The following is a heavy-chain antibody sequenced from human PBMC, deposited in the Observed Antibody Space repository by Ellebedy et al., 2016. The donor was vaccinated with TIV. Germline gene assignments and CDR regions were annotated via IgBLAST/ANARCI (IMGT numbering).Heavy chain of an antibody. CDR3: ARARGDCSNSGCYFYY. J-gene: IGHJ4*02. Sequence: GESLKISCAASGFTFSYHGMHWVRQAPGKGLEWVAIIWFDGSNIDYADSVKGRFTISRDDSKNTLYLQVNSLRAEDTAVYYCARARGDCSNSGCYFYYWGQGTLVTVSS. V-gene: IGHV3-33*01. CDR2: IWFDGSNI. CDR1: GFTFSYHG. D-gene: IGHD2-21*02.